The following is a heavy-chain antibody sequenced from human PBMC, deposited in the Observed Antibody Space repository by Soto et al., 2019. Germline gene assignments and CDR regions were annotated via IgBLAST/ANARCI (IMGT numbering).Heavy chain of an antibody. D-gene: IGHD3-22*01. J-gene: IGHJ4*02. CDR3: ARGYYDSSGYYPIDY. Sequence: RASVKVSCKASGYTFTSYDIMWVRQATGQGLEWMGWVNPNSGKTDSAQKFQGRVTMTWNTSIKTVYMELSGLRSEDTAVYYCARGYYDSSGYYPIDYWGQGTQVTVSS. V-gene: IGHV1-8*01. CDR1: GYTFTSYD. CDR2: VNPNSGKT.